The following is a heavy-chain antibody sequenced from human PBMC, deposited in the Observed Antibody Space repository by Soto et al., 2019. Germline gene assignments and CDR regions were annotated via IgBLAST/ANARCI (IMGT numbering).Heavy chain of an antibody. V-gene: IGHV3-33*01. Sequence: GGSMRLSCAASGFIFSSYGMHWVRQAPGKGLEWMAVIWYDGSNKYYADSVKGRFTISRDNSKNTLYLHMNSPRAEDTAVYYCLGEPPSILAVDNEDYWGQRTLVTVSS. J-gene: IGHJ4*02. CDR2: IWYDGSNK. CDR3: LGEPPSILAVDNEDY. D-gene: IGHD6-19*01. CDR1: GFIFSSYG.